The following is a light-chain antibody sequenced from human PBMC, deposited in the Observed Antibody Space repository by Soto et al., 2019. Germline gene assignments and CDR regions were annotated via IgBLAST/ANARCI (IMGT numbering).Light chain of an antibody. Sequence: DIQMTQSPSTLSASVGDRVTITCRASQSISNWLAWYQQKPGKAPKLLIYKASSLESGVPSRFSASGSGTEFTLIISCLQPDDFATYYCQQYNGYSRTFGQGTKVEIK. CDR3: QQYNGYSRT. CDR1: QSISNW. CDR2: KAS. J-gene: IGKJ1*01. V-gene: IGKV1-5*03.